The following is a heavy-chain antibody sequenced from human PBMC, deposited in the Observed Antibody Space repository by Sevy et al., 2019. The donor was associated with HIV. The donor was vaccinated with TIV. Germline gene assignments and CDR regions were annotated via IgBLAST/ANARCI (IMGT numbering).Heavy chain of an antibody. CDR1: GFSISGYG. J-gene: IGHJ4*02. CDR2: IWYDGTNK. D-gene: IGHD6-19*01. V-gene: IGHV3-33*01. CDR3: AREDIRVAGIGYYFHS. Sequence: GGSLRLSCAASGFSISGYGMHWVRQAPGKGLEWVAVIWYDGTNKEYADSVKGRFTISRDNSKNTRYLPMNSLRAEDTAVYYCAREDIRVAGIGYYFHSWGQGTLVTVSS.